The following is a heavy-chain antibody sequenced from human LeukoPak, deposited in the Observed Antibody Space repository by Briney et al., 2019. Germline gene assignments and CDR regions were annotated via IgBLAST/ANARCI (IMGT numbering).Heavy chain of an antibody. Sequence: EAGGSLRLSCAASGFTLSNYAMSWVRQAPGKGLEWVSAITGGGGSTYYADSVKGRFTISRDNSKNTLYPQMNSLRAEDTAVYYCARGETSSYDYWGQGTLVTVSS. J-gene: IGHJ4*02. CDR2: ITGGGGST. D-gene: IGHD2-2*01. CDR3: ARGETSSYDY. CDR1: GFTLSNYA. V-gene: IGHV3-23*01.